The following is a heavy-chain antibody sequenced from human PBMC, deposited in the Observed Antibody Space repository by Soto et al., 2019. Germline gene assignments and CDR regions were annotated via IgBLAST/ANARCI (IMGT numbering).Heavy chain of an antibody. D-gene: IGHD3-22*01. Sequence: SETLSLTCTVSGGSISSYYWSWIRQPPGKGLEWIGYIYYSGSTNYNPSLKSRVTISVDTSKNQFSLKLSSVTAADTAVYYCARVIDPAAPFDYWGQGTLVTVSS. V-gene: IGHV4-59*01. CDR2: IYYSGST. CDR1: GGSISSYY. CDR3: ARVIDPAAPFDY. J-gene: IGHJ4*02.